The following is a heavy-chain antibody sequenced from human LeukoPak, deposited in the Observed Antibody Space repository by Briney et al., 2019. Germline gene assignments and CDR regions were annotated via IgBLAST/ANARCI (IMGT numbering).Heavy chain of an antibody. CDR1: GFTFSSYW. Sequence: GGSLRLSCAASGFTFSSYWMSWVRQAPGKGLEWVANIKQDGSEKYYVDSVKGRFTISRDNAKNSLYLQMNSLRAEDTAVYYCARVGQVLLWFGEFDYWGQGTLVTVSS. CDR3: ARVGQVLLWFGEFDY. D-gene: IGHD3-10*01. J-gene: IGHJ4*02. V-gene: IGHV3-7*01. CDR2: IKQDGSEK.